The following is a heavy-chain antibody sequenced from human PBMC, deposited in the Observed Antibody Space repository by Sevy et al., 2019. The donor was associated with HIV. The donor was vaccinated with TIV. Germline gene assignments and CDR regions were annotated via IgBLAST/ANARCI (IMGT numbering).Heavy chain of an antibody. D-gene: IGHD2-8*01. CDR1: GFTFSSYW. CDR2: INSDGSST. CDR3: AREDWGLLMVYAIIGTFDY. V-gene: IGHV3-74*01. Sequence: GGSLRLSCAASGFTFSSYWMHWVRQAPGKGLVWVSRINSDGSSTSYADSVKGRFTISRDNAKNTLYLQMNSLRAEDTAVYYCAREDWGLLMVYAIIGTFDYWGQGTLVTVSS. J-gene: IGHJ4*02.